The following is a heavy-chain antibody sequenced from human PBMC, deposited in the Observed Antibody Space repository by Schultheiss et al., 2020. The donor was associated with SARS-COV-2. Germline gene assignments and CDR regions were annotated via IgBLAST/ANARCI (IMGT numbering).Heavy chain of an antibody. CDR3: ATHYYDFWSGYFYYMDV. CDR2: ISGSGGST. J-gene: IGHJ6*03. CDR1: GFTFSSYS. V-gene: IGHV3-23*01. Sequence: GSLKISCAASGFTFSSYSMNWVRQAPGKGLEWVSAISGSGGSTYYADSVKGRFTISRDNSKNTLYLQMNSLRAEDTAVYYCATHYYDFWSGYFYYMDVWGKGTTVTVSS. D-gene: IGHD3-3*01.